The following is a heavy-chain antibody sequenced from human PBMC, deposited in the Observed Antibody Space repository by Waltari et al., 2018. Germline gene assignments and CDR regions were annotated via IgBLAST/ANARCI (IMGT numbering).Heavy chain of an antibody. V-gene: IGHV3-23*01. Sequence: EVQLLESGGGLVQPGGSLRLSCAASGFTFSSYAMSWVRQAPGKGVEWVSGISGRGGSTYYADSVKGRFTISRDNSKNTLYLQMNSLRAEDTAVYYCAKARSGWNWYFDLWGRGTLVTVSS. CDR3: AKARSGWNWYFDL. CDR2: ISGRGGST. J-gene: IGHJ2*01. CDR1: GFTFSSYA. D-gene: IGHD6-19*01.